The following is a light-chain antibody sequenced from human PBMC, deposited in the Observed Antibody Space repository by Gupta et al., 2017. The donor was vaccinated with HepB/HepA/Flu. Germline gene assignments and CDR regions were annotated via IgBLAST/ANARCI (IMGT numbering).Light chain of an antibody. V-gene: IGKV4-1*01. CDR3: QQYYATPRT. J-gene: IGKJ1*01. CDR1: LSVLYRSSNQNY. Sequence: VMTSLPDSLVVDLGGNDTLTCQPSLSVLYRSSNQNYLAWYQQKAGQPPKVLISWASTRESGVPDRFSGSGSGTDFTLTISSLQAEDVAVYYCQQYYATPRTFGQGTKVEIK. CDR2: WAS.